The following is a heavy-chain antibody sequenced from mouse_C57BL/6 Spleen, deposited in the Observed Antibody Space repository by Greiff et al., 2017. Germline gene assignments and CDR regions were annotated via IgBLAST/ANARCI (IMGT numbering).Heavy chain of an antibody. CDR3: ERVYSNYVGGWFAY. Sequence: QVQLQQPGAELVKPGASVKMSCKASGYTFTSYWITWVKQRPGQGLEWIGDIYPGSGSTNYNEKFKCKATLTVDTSASTAYMQLSRLTSEDSVVYYCERVYSNYVGGWFAYWGQGTLVTVSA. CDR1: GYTFTSYW. V-gene: IGHV1-55*01. D-gene: IGHD2-5*01. J-gene: IGHJ3*01. CDR2: IYPGSGST.